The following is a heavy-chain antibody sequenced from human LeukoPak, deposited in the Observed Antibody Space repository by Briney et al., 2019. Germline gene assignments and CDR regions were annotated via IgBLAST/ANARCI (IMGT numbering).Heavy chain of an antibody. D-gene: IGHD1-14*01. CDR2: IYSGTST. CDR1: GFTVSSNY. Sequence: GGSLRLSCAASGFTVSSNYMSWVRQAPGKGLEWVSVIYSGTSTYYADSVKGRFTISRDNSKNTLYLQMNSLRAEDTAVYYCARGALSYNLGRSAFDIWGQGTMVTVSS. V-gene: IGHV3-66*01. CDR3: ARGALSYNLGRSAFDI. J-gene: IGHJ3*02.